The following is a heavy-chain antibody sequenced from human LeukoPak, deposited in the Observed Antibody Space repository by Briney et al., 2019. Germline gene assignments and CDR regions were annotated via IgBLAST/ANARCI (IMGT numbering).Heavy chain of an antibody. V-gene: IGHV4-39*01. D-gene: IGHD6-19*01. J-gene: IGHJ4*02. CDR3: ARLVAGNYLDY. Sequence: SETLSLTCTVSGGSISSSSYYWGWIRQPPGKGLEWIGSIYYSGSTYYNPSLRSRVTISVDTSENQFSLKLSSVTAADTAVYYCARLVAGNYLDYWGQGTLVTVSS. CDR2: IYYSGST. CDR1: GGSISSSSYY.